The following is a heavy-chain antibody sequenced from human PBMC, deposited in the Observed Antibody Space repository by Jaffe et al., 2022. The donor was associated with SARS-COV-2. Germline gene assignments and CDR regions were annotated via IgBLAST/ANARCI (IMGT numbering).Heavy chain of an antibody. CDR1: GGSFSGYY. CDR2: INHSGST. V-gene: IGHV4-34*01. D-gene: IGHD3-22*01. Sequence: QVQLQQWGAGLLKPSETLSLTCAVYGGSFSGYYWSWIRQPPGKGLEWIGEINHSGSTNYNPSLKSRVTISVDTSKNQFSLKLSSVTAADTAVYYCARGGREYYDSKVGSWGQGTLVTVSS. CDR3: ARGGREYYDSKVGS. J-gene: IGHJ4*02.